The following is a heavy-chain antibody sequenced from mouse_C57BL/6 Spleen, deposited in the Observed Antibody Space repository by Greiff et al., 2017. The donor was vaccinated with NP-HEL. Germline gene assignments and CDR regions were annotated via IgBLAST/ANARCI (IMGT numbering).Heavy chain of an antibody. CDR3: ARGEYYDSDWYFDD. CDR1: GYTFTSYW. CDR2: IHPNSGST. D-gene: IGHD1-1*01. V-gene: IGHV1-64*01. J-gene: IGHJ1*03. Sequence: QVQLQQPGAELVKPGASVKLSCKASGYTFTSYWMHWVKQRPGQGLEWIGMIHPNSGSTNYNEKFKSKATLTVDKSYSTAYMQLSSLTSEDSAVYYCARGEYYDSDWYFDDWGTGTTVTVSS.